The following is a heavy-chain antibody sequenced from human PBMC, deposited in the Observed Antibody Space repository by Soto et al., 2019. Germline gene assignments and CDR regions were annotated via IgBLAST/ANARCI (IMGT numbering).Heavy chain of an antibody. J-gene: IGHJ6*02. CDR3: AKDRINSSGWFFDRFYYYYGMDV. Sequence: QVQLVESGGGVVQPGRSLRLSCAASGFTFSSYGMHWVRQAPGKGLEWVAVISYDGSNKYYADSVKGRFTISRDNSKNTLYLQMNSLRAEDTAVYYCAKDRINSSGWFFDRFYYYYGMDVWGQGTTVTVSS. D-gene: IGHD6-19*01. CDR2: ISYDGSNK. V-gene: IGHV3-30*18. CDR1: GFTFSSYG.